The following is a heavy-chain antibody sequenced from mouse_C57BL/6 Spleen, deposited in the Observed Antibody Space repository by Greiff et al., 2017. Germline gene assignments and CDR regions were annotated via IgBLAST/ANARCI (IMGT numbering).Heavy chain of an antibody. CDR3: ARYTTVVDRYFDV. Sequence: QVQLQQPGAELVMPGASVKLSCKASGYTFTSYWMHWVKPRPGQGLEWIGEIDPSDSYTNYNHKFKGKSTLTVDKSSSTAYMQLSSLTSEDSAVYYCARYTTVVDRYFDVWGTGTTVTVSS. CDR1: GYTFTSYW. D-gene: IGHD1-1*01. J-gene: IGHJ1*03. V-gene: IGHV1-69*01. CDR2: IDPSDSYT.